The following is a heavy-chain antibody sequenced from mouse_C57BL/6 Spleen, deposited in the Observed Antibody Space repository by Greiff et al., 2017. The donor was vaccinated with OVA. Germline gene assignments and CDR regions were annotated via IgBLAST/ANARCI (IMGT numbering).Heavy chain of an antibody. J-gene: IGHJ1*03. CDR1: GYTFTSYW. CDR2: IHPNSGST. Sequence: QVQLQQPGAELVKPGASVKLSCKASGYTFTSYWMHWVKQRPGQGLEWIGMIHPNSGSTNYNEKFKSKATLTVDKSSSTAYMQLSSLTSEDSAVYYCARGGYDGYRYFDVWGTGTTVTVSS. V-gene: IGHV1-64*01. D-gene: IGHD2-3*01. CDR3: ARGGYDGYRYFDV.